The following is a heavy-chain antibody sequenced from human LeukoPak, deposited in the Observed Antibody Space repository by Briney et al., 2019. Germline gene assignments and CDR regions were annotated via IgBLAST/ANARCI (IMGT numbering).Heavy chain of an antibody. Sequence: GGSLRLSCAASGFTFSSYWMSWVRQAPGKGLEWVAVIWYDGSNKYYADSVKGRFTISRDNSKNTLYLQMNSLRAEDTAVYYCARDLGHPWGQGTLVTVSS. J-gene: IGHJ5*02. CDR2: IWYDGSNK. V-gene: IGHV3-33*08. CDR1: GFTFSSYW. CDR3: ARDLGHP.